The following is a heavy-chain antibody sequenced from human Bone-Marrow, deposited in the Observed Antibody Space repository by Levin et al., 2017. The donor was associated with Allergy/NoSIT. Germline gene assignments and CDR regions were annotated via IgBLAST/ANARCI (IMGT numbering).Heavy chain of an antibody. CDR1: GASIRSYY. Sequence: SQTLSLPCTVSGASIRSYYWSWLRQPPEKGLEWIGYMYYSGSTNYNPALKSRVTMSVDTSKNQFSLKLSSVTAADTAVYYCATITRNTFDIWGQGTMVTVSS. CDR2: MYYSGST. CDR3: ATITRNTFDI. V-gene: IGHV4-59*08. D-gene: IGHD1-20*01. J-gene: IGHJ3*02.